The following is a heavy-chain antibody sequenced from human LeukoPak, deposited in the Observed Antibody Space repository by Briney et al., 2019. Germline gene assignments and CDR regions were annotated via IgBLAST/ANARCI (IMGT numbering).Heavy chain of an antibody. D-gene: IGHD6-13*01. CDR2: TYYRSKWYN. CDR1: GDSVSSNSAA. V-gene: IGHV6-1*01. Sequence: SQTLSLTCAISGDSVSSNSAAWNWLRQSPSRGLEWLGRTYYRSKWYNDYAVSVKSRLTINPDTSKNQFSLQLNSVTPEDTAVYYCARVVAAAGTGYFDYWGQGTLVTVSS. CDR3: ARVVAAAGTGYFDY. J-gene: IGHJ4*02.